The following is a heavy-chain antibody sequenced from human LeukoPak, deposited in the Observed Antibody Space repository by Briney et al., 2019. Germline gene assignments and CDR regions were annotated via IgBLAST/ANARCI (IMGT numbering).Heavy chain of an antibody. Sequence: ASVKVSCKASGYTFTGYYMHWVRQAPGQGLEWMGWMNPNSGNTGYAQKFQGRVTMTRNTSISTAYMELSSLRSEDTAVYYCAIISHGDYDYWGEGTLVTVSS. J-gene: IGHJ4*02. CDR2: MNPNSGNT. V-gene: IGHV1-8*02. D-gene: IGHD4-17*01. CDR1: GYTFTGYY. CDR3: AIISHGDYDY.